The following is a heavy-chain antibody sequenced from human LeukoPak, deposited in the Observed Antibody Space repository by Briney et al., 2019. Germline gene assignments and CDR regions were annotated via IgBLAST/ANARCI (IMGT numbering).Heavy chain of an antibody. J-gene: IGHJ5*02. CDR2: ISSDSGAR. Sequence: GGSLRLPCGASGLTFSSYSMNWVHQAPGKGLEWVSYISSDSGARYYADSVKGRFTISRDNAKNSLYLQMNSLRAEDTAVYYCARATQPGFDPWGQGTLVTVSS. CDR1: GLTFSSYS. V-gene: IGHV3-48*01. CDR3: ARATQPGFDP. D-gene: IGHD2-15*01.